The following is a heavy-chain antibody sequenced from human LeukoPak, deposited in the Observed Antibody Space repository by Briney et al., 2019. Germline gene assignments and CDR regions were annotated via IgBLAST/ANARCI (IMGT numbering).Heavy chain of an antibody. CDR2: MNPNTGNT. CDR3: ARVPTLGIYYYYHYMDV. V-gene: IGHV1-8*03. CDR1: GYTFTSYG. Sequence: AASVKVSCKASGYTFTSYGISWVRQATGQGLEWMGWMNPNTGNTGYAQKFQGRITITRDISINTAYMELSSLRSDDTAVYYCARVPTLGIYYYYHYMDVWGRGTTVTVSS. D-gene: IGHD1-26*01. J-gene: IGHJ6*03.